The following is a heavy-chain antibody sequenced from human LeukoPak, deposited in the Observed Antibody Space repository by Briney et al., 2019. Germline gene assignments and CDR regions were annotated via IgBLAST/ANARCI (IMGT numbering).Heavy chain of an antibody. CDR2: ISYDGSNK. CDR1: GFTFSSYA. J-gene: IGHJ3*02. D-gene: IGHD3-22*01. CDR3: ARDQFRQSPYYYDSSDHDAFDI. V-gene: IGHV3-30-3*01. Sequence: GGSLRLSCAASGFTFSSYAMHWVRQAPGKGLEWVAVISYDGSNKYYADSVKGRFTISRDNSKNTPYLQMNSLRAEDTAVYYCARDQFRQSPYYYDSSDHDAFDIWGQGTMVTVSS.